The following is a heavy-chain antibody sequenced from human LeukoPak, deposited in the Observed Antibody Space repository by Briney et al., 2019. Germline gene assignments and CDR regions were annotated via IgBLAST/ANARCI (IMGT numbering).Heavy chain of an antibody. V-gene: IGHV1-8*01. CDR1: GYTFTSYD. D-gene: IGHD3-10*01. CDR2: MNPNSGNT. Sequence: ASVKVSCKPSGYTFTSYDINWVRQAPGQGLAWVGWMNPNSGNTGYAQKFQGRVTMTRNTSISTAYMELSSLRSEDTAVYYCARGQMVRGVHNWFDPWGQGTLVTVSS. J-gene: IGHJ5*02. CDR3: ARGQMVRGVHNWFDP.